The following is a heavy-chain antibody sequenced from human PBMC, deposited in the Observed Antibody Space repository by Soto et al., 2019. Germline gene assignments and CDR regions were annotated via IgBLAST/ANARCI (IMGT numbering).Heavy chain of an antibody. J-gene: IGHJ3*02. CDR1: GFTVSSNY. V-gene: IGHV3-66*01. Sequence: EVQLVESGGGLVQPGGSLRLSCVASGFTVSSNYMSWVRQAPGKGLEWVSVIYSGGSTYYADSVKGRFTISRDNSKNTLYLQMNSLRAEDTAVYYCASLVVPAAIGAFDIWGQGTMVTVSS. D-gene: IGHD2-2*02. CDR3: ASLVVPAAIGAFDI. CDR2: IYSGGST.